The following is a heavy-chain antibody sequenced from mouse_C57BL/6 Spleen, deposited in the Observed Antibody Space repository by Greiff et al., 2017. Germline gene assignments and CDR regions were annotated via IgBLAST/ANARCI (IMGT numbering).Heavy chain of an antibody. CDR1: GFNIKNTY. CDR3: AHYYSSSPWDFDY. CDR2: IDPANGNT. D-gene: IGHD1-1*01. Sequence: EVQLQQSVAELVRPGASVKLSCTASGFNIKNTYMHWVKQRPEQGLEWIGRIDPANGNTKYAPKFQGKATITADTSSNTAYLQLSSLTSEATAIYYCAHYYSSSPWDFDYWGQGTTLTVSS. J-gene: IGHJ2*01. V-gene: IGHV14-3*01.